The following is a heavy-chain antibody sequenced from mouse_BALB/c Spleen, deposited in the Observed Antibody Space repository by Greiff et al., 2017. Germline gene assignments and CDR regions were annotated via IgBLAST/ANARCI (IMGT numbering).Heavy chain of an antibody. CDR1: GFTFSSYT. J-gene: IGHJ3*01. D-gene: IGHD2-3*01. CDR3: ARHEGYYAIFAY. Sequence: DVHLVESGGGLVQPGGSLKLSCAASGFTFSSYTMSWVRQTPEKRLEWVAYISNGGGSTYYPDTVKGRFTISRDNAKNTLYLQMSSLKSEDTAMYYCARHEGYYAIFAYWGQGTLVTVSA. V-gene: IGHV5-12-2*01. CDR2: ISNGGGST.